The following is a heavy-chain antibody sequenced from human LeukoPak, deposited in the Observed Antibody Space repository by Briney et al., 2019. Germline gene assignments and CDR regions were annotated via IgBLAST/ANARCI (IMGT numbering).Heavy chain of an antibody. CDR3: ARGPYCSSTSCYTPPEN. D-gene: IGHD2-2*02. Sequence: SETLSLTCAVYGGSFSGYYWSWIRQPPGKGLEWIGEINHSGSTNYNPSLKSRVTISVDTSKNQFSLKRSSVTAADTAVYYCARGPYCSSTSCYTPPENWGQGTLVTVSS. CDR1: GGSFSGYY. CDR2: INHSGST. J-gene: IGHJ4*02. V-gene: IGHV4-34*01.